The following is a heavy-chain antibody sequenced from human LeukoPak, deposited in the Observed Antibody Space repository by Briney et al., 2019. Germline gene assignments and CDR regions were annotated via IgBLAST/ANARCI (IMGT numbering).Heavy chain of an antibody. V-gene: IGHV3-30*18. CDR1: GFSFSDYG. CDR3: AKEGDDYVLDH. Sequence: PGGSLRLSCAASGFSFSDYGMHWVRQVPGKGLEWVAIISYDGSNAYYADSMKGRFTISRDNFKNTVSLQIINMRREDTALYYCAKEGDDYVLDHWGQGTLVTVSA. CDR2: ISYDGSNA. J-gene: IGHJ4*02. D-gene: IGHD4-17*01.